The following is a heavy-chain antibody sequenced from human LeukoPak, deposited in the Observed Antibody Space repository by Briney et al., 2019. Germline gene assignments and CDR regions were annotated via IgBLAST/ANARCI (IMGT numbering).Heavy chain of an antibody. D-gene: IGHD5-12*01. CDR2: INHSGST. V-gene: IGHV4-34*01. J-gene: IGHJ3*02. CDR1: GESFSGYY. CDR3: ARRLLRGYSGYPPTADGAFDI. Sequence: PSESLSLTCAVYGESFSGYYWSWIRQPPGKGLEWIGEINHSGSTNYNPSLKSRVTISVDTSKNQFSLKLSSVTAADTAVYYCARRLLRGYSGYPPTADGAFDIWGQGTMVTVSS.